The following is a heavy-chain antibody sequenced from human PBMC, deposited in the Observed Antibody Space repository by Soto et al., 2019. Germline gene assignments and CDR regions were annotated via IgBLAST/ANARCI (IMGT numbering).Heavy chain of an antibody. V-gene: IGHV1-69*13. J-gene: IGHJ4*02. CDR3: ARGHSGAPYYFDY. D-gene: IGHD6-19*01. CDR1: GGTFSSYA. CDR2: IIPIFGTA. Sequence: GASVKVSCKASGGTFSSYAISWVRQAPGQGLEWMGGIIPIFGTANYAQKFQGRVTITADESTSTAYMELSSLRSEDTAVYYRARGHSGAPYYFDYWGQGTLVTVSS.